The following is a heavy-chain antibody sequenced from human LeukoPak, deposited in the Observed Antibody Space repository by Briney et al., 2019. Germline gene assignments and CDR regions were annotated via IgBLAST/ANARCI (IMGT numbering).Heavy chain of an antibody. CDR3: ARSAVQANTPFYFDF. Sequence: SGGPLRLSCSASGFSFASYGMNWVRQAPGSGLKWVAYISAGSSNTFYADSVKGRFTISRDDADNFLHLQMNSLSAEDTAVYYCARSAVQANTPFYFDFWGQGALVTVSS. J-gene: IGHJ4*02. CDR2: ISAGSSNT. D-gene: IGHD1-26*01. V-gene: IGHV3-48*01. CDR1: GFSFASYG.